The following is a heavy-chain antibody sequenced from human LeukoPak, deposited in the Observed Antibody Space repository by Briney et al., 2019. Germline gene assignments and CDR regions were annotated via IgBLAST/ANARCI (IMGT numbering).Heavy chain of an antibody. CDR2: ISGSGGST. CDR1: GFTFSSYA. Sequence: GGSLRLSCAASGFTFSSYAMSWVRQAPGKGLEWVSAISGSGGSTYYADSVNGRFTISRDNSKNTLYLQMNSLRAEDTAVYYCAKEYCSSTSCYIYYYYGMDVWGQGTTVTVSS. V-gene: IGHV3-23*01. D-gene: IGHD2-2*02. J-gene: IGHJ6*02. CDR3: AKEYCSSTSCYIYYYYGMDV.